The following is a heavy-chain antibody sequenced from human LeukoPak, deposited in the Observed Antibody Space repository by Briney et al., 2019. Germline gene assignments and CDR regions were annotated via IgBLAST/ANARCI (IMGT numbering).Heavy chain of an antibody. V-gene: IGHV3-48*01. J-gene: IGHJ4*02. D-gene: IGHD3-22*01. CDR1: GFTFRDHS. CDR2: ISSSSVTI. Sequence: HPGGSLTLSCAASGFTFRDHSMNWVRQAPGKGLEWLSYISSSSVTIYYAGSVKGRFTISRDNAKNSLYLQMDSLRAEDTALYYCARGSYDGSGYYSGAGARADYWGQGTLVTVSS. CDR3: ARGSYDGSGYYSGAGARADY.